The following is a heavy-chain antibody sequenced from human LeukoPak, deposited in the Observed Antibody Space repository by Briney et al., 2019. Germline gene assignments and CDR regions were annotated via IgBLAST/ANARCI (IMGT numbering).Heavy chain of an antibody. D-gene: IGHD2-2*01. V-gene: IGHV3-30*03. CDR2: ISYDGSKK. Sequence: GGSLRLSCAASGFTFSSYRMSWVRQAPGKGLEWVAIISYDGSKKYYADSVKGRFTISRDNSKNTLFLQMNSLRPEDTAVYYCARDLKTAMDYFDYWGQGALVTVSS. J-gene: IGHJ4*02. CDR1: GFTFSSYR. CDR3: ARDLKTAMDYFDY.